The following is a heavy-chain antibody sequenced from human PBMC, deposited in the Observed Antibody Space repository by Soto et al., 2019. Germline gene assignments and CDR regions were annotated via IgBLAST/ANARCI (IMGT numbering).Heavy chain of an antibody. V-gene: IGHV1-3*01. CDR2: INAGNGNT. CDR3: ARDRYSSSWYVGAFDY. D-gene: IGHD6-13*01. J-gene: IGHJ4*02. Sequence: GASLKGSCKASGNTFTSYSVYLVRPAPRQGLEWMGWINAGNGNTRYSQKFQDRVTITRDTSASTVYMELSSLRSEDTAVYYCARDRYSSSWYVGAFDYWGQGTLVTVSS. CDR1: GNTFTSYS.